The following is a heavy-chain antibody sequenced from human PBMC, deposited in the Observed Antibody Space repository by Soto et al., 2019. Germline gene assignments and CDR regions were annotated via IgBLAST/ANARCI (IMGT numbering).Heavy chain of an antibody. J-gene: IGHJ5*02. Sequence: EVQLLESGGDLVQPGGSLRLSCAASGFTFSNYGMTWVRQAPGKGLEWVSSIRNTIDDTYYADSVEGRFTISRDNSKNTLYLQMNDLRAEDTAMYYCVKKFDDRRTTFLFDTWGQGTLVTVSS. V-gene: IGHV3-23*01. D-gene: IGHD4-17*01. CDR3: VKKFDDRRTTFLFDT. CDR1: GFTFSNYG. CDR2: IRNTIDDT.